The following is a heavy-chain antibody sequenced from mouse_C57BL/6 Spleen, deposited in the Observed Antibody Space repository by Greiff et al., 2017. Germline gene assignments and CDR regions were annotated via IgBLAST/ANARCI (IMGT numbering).Heavy chain of an antibody. CDR3: ARGYYGPSYAMDY. J-gene: IGHJ4*01. Sequence: EVQLQESGPELVKPGASVQISCKASGYTFTDYYMNWVKQSHGKSLEWIGDINPNNGGTSYNQKFKGKATLTVDKSSSTAYMELRSLTSEDSAVYYCARGYYGPSYAMDYWGQGTSVTVSS. D-gene: IGHD1-1*01. CDR2: INPNNGGT. CDR1: GYTFTDYY. V-gene: IGHV1-26*01.